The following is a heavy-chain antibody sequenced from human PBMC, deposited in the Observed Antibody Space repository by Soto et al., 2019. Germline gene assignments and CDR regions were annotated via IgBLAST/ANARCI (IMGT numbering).Heavy chain of an antibody. CDR2: IYYSGST. CDR1: GGSISSGGYY. D-gene: IGHD4-4*01. J-gene: IGHJ5*02. V-gene: IGHV4-31*03. Sequence: QVQLQASGPGLVKPSQTLSLTCTVSGGSISSGGYYWSWIRQHPGKGLEWIGYIYYSGSTYYNPSLKGRVTISGDTSKNQFSLKLSSVTAADTDVYYCAREYSNYPFDPWGQGTLVTVS. CDR3: AREYSNYPFDP.